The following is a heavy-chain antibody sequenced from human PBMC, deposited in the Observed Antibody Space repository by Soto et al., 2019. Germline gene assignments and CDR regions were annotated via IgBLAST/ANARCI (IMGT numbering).Heavy chain of an antibody. Sequence: ASVKVSCKASGYTFTSYGISWVRQAPGQGLEWMGWISAYNGNTNYAQKLQGGVTMTTDTSTSTAYMELRSLRSDDTAVYYCARVYCSGGSCYPYYYYGMDVWGQGTTVTVSS. D-gene: IGHD2-15*01. J-gene: IGHJ6*02. CDR2: ISAYNGNT. CDR3: ARVYCSGGSCYPYYYYGMDV. V-gene: IGHV1-18*01. CDR1: GYTFTSYG.